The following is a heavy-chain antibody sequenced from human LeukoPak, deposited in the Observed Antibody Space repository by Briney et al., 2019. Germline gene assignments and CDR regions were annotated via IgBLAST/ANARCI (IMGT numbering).Heavy chain of an antibody. CDR2: INPNSGGT. Sequence: ASVKVSCKASGCTFTSYGISWVRQAPGQGLEWMGWINPNSGGTNYAQKFQGRVTMTRDTSISTAYMELSRLRSDDTAVYYCAREALVVRVFDYWGQGTLVTVSS. V-gene: IGHV1-2*02. J-gene: IGHJ4*02. CDR3: AREALVVRVFDY. CDR1: GCTFTSYG. D-gene: IGHD2-2*01.